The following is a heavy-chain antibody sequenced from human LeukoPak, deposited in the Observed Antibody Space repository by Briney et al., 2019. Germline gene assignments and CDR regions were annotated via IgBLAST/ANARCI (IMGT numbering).Heavy chain of an antibody. V-gene: IGHV1-8*01. Sequence: GASVKVSCKASGYTFASYDVNWVRQATGQGLEWMGWMNPNSGNTGFAQKFQGRVTMTRNTSISTAYMELTSLTSEDTAVYYCARDNGYRTPHYFDFWGQGILVTVSS. CDR1: GYTFASYD. CDR2: MNPNSGNT. D-gene: IGHD5-18*01. CDR3: ARDNGYRTPHYFDF. J-gene: IGHJ4*02.